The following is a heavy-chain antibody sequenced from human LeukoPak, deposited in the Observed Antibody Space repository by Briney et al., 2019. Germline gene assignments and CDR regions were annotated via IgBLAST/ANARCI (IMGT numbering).Heavy chain of an antibody. V-gene: IGHV3-23*01. CDR1: GFTFSNCA. CDR2: ISGSGGNT. CDR3: ATGIAVAGTDVDC. J-gene: IGHJ4*02. Sequence: GGSLRLSCAASGFTFSNCAVSWVRQAPGKGLEWVSAISGSGGNTYYADSVKGRFTISRDNSKNTLYLQMNSLRAEDTAVYYCATGIAVAGTDVDCWGQGTLVTVSS. D-gene: IGHD6-19*01.